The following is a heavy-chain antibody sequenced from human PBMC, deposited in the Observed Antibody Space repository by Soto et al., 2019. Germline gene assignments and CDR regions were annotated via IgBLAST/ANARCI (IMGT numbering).Heavy chain of an antibody. CDR3: ARGPYYDSSGYYFTPQFDY. D-gene: IGHD3-22*01. V-gene: IGHV4-59*01. CDR2: IYYSGST. CDR1: GGSISSYY. J-gene: IGHJ4*02. Sequence: SETLSLTCTVSGGSISSYYWSWIRQPPGKGLEWIGYIYYSGSTNYNPSLKSRVTISVDTSKNQFSLKLSSVAAADTAVYYCARGPYYDSSGYYFTPQFDYWGQGTLVTVSS.